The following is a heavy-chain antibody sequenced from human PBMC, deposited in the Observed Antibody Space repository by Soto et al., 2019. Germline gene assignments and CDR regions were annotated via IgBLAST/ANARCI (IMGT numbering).Heavy chain of an antibody. CDR2: IYYSGST. CDR1: GGSISSSSYY. CDR3: ARHDPIVVVPPGGAFDI. Sequence: QLQLQESGPGLVKPSETLSLTCTVSGGSISSSSYYWGWIRQPPGKGLEWIGRIYYSGSTYYNPSLKSRVTISVDTSKNQFSLKLSSVTAADTAVYYCARHDPIVVVPPGGAFDIWGQGTMVTVSS. V-gene: IGHV4-39*01. D-gene: IGHD3-22*01. J-gene: IGHJ3*02.